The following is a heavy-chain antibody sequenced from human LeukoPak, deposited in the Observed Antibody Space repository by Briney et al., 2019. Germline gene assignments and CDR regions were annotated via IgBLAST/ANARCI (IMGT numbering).Heavy chain of an antibody. J-gene: IGHJ3*02. CDR2: ISAYNGHT. V-gene: IGHV1-18*01. CDR1: GYTCSNYS. CDR3: ARSAGYSYNYGENAFDI. D-gene: IGHD5-18*01. Sequence: ASVTVPYMAAGYTCSNYSISTVREAPGQGLEWMGWISAYNGHTNSAQRLQGRVSLTTDTSTNTAYMELRSLRSDDTAVYYCARSAGYSYNYGENAFDIWGQGTVVTVSS.